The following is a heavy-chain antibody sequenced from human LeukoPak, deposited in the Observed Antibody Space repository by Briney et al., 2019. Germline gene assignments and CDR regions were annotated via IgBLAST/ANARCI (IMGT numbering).Heavy chain of an antibody. V-gene: IGHV3-23*01. CDR1: GFTFSSYA. D-gene: IGHD7-27*01. Sequence: PGGSLRLSCAASGFTFSSYAMSWVRQAPGKGLEWVSAISGSGGSTYYADSVKGRFTISRDNSKNTLYLQMNSLRAEDTAVYYCAKGKWSAGDLSYFDYWGQGTLVTVSS. CDR2: ISGSGGST. CDR3: AKGKWSAGDLSYFDY. J-gene: IGHJ4*02.